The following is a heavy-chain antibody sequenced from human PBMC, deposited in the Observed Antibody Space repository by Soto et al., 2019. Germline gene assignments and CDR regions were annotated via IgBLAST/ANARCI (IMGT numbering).Heavy chain of an antibody. CDR3: AKDAVIAARPPSYYFDY. J-gene: IGHJ4*02. V-gene: IGHV3-30*18. CDR2: ISYDGSNK. Sequence: PGGSLRLSCAASGFTFSSYGMHWVRQAPGKGLEWVAVISYDGSNKYYADSVKGRFTISRDNSKNTLYLQMNSLRAEDTAVYYCAKDAVIAARPPSYYFDYWGQGTLVTVSS. D-gene: IGHD6-6*01. CDR1: GFTFSSYG.